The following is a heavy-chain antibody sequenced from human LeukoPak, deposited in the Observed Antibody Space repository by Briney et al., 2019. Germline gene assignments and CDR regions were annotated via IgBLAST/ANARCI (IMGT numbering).Heavy chain of an antibody. Sequence: SETLSLTCAVYGGSFSGYYWSWIRQPPGKGLEWIGEINHSGSTNYNPSLKSRVTISVDTSKNQFSLKLSSVTAADTAVYYCARGTQQLVTYWGQGTLVTVSS. CDR1: GGSFSGYY. V-gene: IGHV4-34*01. CDR2: INHSGST. J-gene: IGHJ4*02. D-gene: IGHD6-13*01. CDR3: ARGTQQLVTY.